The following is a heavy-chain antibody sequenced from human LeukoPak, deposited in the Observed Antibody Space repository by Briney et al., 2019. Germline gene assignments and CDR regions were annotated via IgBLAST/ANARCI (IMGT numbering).Heavy chain of an antibody. V-gene: IGHV4-30-2*01. CDR1: GGSISSGGYS. D-gene: IGHD2/OR15-2a*01. Sequence: SETLSLTCAVSGGSISSGGYSWSWIRQPPGKGLEWIGYIYHSGSTNYNPSLKSRVTISVDTSKNQFSLKLSSVTAADTAVYYCARGLSGVGWGQGTLVTVSS. J-gene: IGHJ4*02. CDR2: IYHSGST. CDR3: ARGLSGVG.